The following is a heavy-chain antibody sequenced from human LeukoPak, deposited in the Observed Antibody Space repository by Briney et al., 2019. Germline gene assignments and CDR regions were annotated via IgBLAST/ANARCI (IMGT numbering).Heavy chain of an antibody. D-gene: IGHD3-16*01. CDR2: INPNSGGT. CDR3: ARVLGYRGTPYYYYYMDV. J-gene: IGHJ6*03. CDR1: GYIFTDYY. V-gene: IGHV1/OR15-1*04. Sequence: ASVKVSCKASGYIFTDYYMHWVRQAPGQELGWMGRINPNSGGTNYAQKLQGRVTMTTDTSTSTAYMELRSLRSDDTAVYYCARVLGYRGTPYYYYYMDVWGKGTTVTVSS.